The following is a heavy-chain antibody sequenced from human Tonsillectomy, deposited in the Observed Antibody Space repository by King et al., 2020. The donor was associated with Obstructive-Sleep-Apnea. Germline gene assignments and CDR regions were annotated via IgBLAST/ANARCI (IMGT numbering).Heavy chain of an antibody. V-gene: IGHV3-7*03. J-gene: IGHJ3*02. CDR3: TRDRNYYVSGSYYDAFDI. CDR1: GFTFSTYW. D-gene: IGHD3-10*01. CDR2: IRGDGSVK. Sequence: VQLVESGGGLVQPGGSLRLACAASGFTFSTYWMIWVRQAPGKGLEWVANIRGDGSVKYLEDSLKGRFSISRDNAKNSLYLQKKSLRAEDTAVYYCTRDRNYYVSGSYYDAFDIWGQGTVVTVSS.